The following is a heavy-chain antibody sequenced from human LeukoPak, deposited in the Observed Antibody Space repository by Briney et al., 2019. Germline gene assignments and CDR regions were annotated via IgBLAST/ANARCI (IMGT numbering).Heavy chain of an antibody. D-gene: IGHD1-1*01. CDR1: GLTINANY. CDR3: ARDRALAQFDY. J-gene: IGHJ4*02. V-gene: IGHV3-53*01. CDR2: LYITGGT. Sequence: PGGSLRLSCAVSGLTINANYMRWLRNAPGKGAELVSVLYITGGTYYADFVEGRFIISSDNSRNTLYLQMNSLAVEDTAVYFCARDRALAQFDYWGQGTLVTVSS.